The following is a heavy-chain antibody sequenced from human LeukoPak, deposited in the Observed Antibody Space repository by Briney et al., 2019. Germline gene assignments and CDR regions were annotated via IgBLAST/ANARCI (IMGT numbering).Heavy chain of an antibody. CDR1: GFTVSSNY. CDR3: ARDPGPYYYYGMDV. Sequence: GGSLRLSCAASGFTVSSNYMSWVRQAPGKGLEWVSVIYSGGSTYYADSVKGRFTISRDNSKNTLYLQVNSLRAEDTAVYYCARDPGPYYYYGMDVWGQGTTVTVSS. CDR2: IYSGGST. V-gene: IGHV3-66*02. J-gene: IGHJ6*02.